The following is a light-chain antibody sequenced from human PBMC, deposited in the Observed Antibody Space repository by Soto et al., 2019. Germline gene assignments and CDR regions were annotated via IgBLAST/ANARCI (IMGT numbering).Light chain of an antibody. Sequence: QSVLTQPPSASASPGQSDTISCTGTCRDIGGYNYGSWYQQHPGKAPRLVSYEVSKRPSGVPDRFSGSKSGNTASLTVSGLQAEDEADYYCSSFAGISTVFETGTKVTVL. V-gene: IGLV2-8*01. J-gene: IGLJ1*01. CDR1: CRDIGGYNY. CDR2: EVS. CDR3: SSFAGISTV.